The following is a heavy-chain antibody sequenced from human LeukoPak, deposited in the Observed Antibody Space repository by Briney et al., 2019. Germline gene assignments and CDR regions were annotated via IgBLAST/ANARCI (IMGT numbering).Heavy chain of an antibody. D-gene: IGHD2-2*02. CDR3: ARVRYCSSTSCYIFDY. J-gene: IGHJ4*02. V-gene: IGHV3-20*04. CDR1: GFTFDDYG. CDR2: INWNGGST. Sequence: RPGGSLRLSCAASGFTFDDYGMRWVRQAPGKGLEWVSGINWNGGSTGYADSVKGRFTISRDNAKNSLYLQMNSLRAEDTALYYCARVRYCSSTSCYIFDYWGQGTLVTVSS.